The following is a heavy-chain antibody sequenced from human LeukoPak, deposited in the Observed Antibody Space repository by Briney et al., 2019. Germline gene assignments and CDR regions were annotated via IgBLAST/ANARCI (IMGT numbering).Heavy chain of an antibody. V-gene: IGHV4-61*02. J-gene: IGHJ6*03. Sequence: SETLSLTCTVSGGSISSGSYYWSWIRQPAGKGLEWTGRIYTSGSTNYNPSLKSRVTISVDTSKNQFSLKLSSVTAADTAVYYCARDHSTDSSGYYYFDYYMDVWGKGTTVTVSS. CDR2: IYTSGST. CDR3: ARDHSTDSSGYYYFDYYMDV. D-gene: IGHD3-22*01. CDR1: GGSISSGSYY.